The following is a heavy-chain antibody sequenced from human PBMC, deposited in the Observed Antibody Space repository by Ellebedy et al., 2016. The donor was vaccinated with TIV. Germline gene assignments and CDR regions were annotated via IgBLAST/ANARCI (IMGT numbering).Heavy chain of an antibody. V-gene: IGHV2-70*16. CDR2: IDWDDDT. J-gene: IGHJ3*02. CDR1: GGSFSGYF. CDR3: ARNSRDDFDI. Sequence: TLSLTCAVYGGSFSGYFWSWIRQPPGKALEWLARIDWDDDTFYSTSLKTRLTISKDTSKNQVVLTMTDMDPVDTATYYCARNSRDDFDIWGQGTRVTVSS.